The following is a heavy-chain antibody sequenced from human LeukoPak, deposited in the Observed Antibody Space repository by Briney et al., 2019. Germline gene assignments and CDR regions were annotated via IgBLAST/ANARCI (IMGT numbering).Heavy chain of an antibody. Sequence: PGGSLRLSCAASGFTFSSYGMHWVRQAPGKGLEWVAVISYDGNNKYYADSVKGRFTISRDNSKNTLYLQMNSLRAEDTALYYCANLVLRYFDWLPRDKTIDYWGQGTLVTVSS. CDR3: ANLVLRYFDWLPRDKTIDY. CDR1: GFTFSSYG. CDR2: ISYDGNNK. V-gene: IGHV3-30*18. D-gene: IGHD3-9*01. J-gene: IGHJ4*02.